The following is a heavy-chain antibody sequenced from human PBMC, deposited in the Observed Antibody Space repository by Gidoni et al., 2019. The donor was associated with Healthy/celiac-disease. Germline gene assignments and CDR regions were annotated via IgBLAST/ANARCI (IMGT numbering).Heavy chain of an antibody. Sequence: EVQLLESGGGLVQPGGSLRLSCAASGFTFSSYAMSWVRQAPGKGLEWVSAISGIGGSTYYADSVKGRFTISRDNSKNTLYLQMNSLRAEDTAVYYCAKKMVYCSGGSCYTAEDAFDIWGQGTMVTVSS. V-gene: IGHV3-23*01. CDR3: AKKMVYCSGGSCYTAEDAFDI. J-gene: IGHJ3*02. CDR1: GFTFSSYA. D-gene: IGHD2-15*01. CDR2: ISGIGGST.